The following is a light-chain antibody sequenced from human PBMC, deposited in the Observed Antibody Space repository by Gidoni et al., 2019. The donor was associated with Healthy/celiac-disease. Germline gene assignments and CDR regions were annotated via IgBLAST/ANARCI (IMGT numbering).Light chain of an antibody. CDR1: QGISSY. CDR2: AAS. J-gene: IGKJ3*01. Sequence: QLTQSPSSLSASVGDRVTITCRASQGISSYLAWYQQKPGKAPKLLIYAASTLQSGVPSRFSGSGSGTDFTLTISSLQPEDFATYYCQQSNSYLFTFGPGTKVDIK. V-gene: IGKV1-9*01. CDR3: QQSNSYLFT.